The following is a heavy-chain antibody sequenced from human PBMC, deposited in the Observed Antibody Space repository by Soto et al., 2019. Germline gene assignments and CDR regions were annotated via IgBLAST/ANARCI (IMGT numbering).Heavy chain of an antibody. CDR3: ARGGKYCTNGVCSFSGMDV. V-gene: IGHV1-18*01. CDR1: GYTFTSYG. J-gene: IGHJ6*02. D-gene: IGHD2-8*01. Sequence: QVQLVQSGAEVKKPGASVKVSCKASGYTFTSYGISWVRQAPGQGLEWMGWISAYNGNTNYAQKFQGRVTMTTDTSTSTGYMELRSLRSDDTAVYYCARGGKYCTNGVCSFSGMDVWGQGTTVTVSS. CDR2: ISAYNGNT.